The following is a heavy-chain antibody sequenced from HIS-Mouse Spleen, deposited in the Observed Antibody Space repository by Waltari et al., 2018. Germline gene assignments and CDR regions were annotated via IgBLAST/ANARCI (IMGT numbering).Heavy chain of an antibody. CDR1: GGSISSSSYY. CDR3: ASRYSSSSQFGY. V-gene: IGHV4-39*07. Sequence: QLQLQESGPGLVKPSETLSLTCTVSGGSISSSSYYWGLIRQPPGKGLEWIGSIYYSGRTYTNPSLKSRVTISVDTSKNQFSLKLSSVTAADTAVYYCASRYSSSSQFGYWGQGTLVTVSS. J-gene: IGHJ4*02. CDR2: IYYSGRT. D-gene: IGHD6-6*01.